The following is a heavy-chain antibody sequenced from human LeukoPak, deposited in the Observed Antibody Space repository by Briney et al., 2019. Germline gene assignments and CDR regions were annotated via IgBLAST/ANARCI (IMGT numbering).Heavy chain of an antibody. CDR1: GYSIRSGYY. CDR3: ARVTESYGSGRRHNYYYYYMDV. J-gene: IGHJ6*03. CDR2: IYYSGST. D-gene: IGHD3-10*01. Sequence: SETLSLTCTVSGYSIRSGYYWGWIRQPPGKGLEGIGSIYYSGSTYYNPSLKSRVTISVDTSKNQFSLKLSSVTAADTAVYYCARVTESYGSGRRHNYYYYYMDVWGKGTTVTISS. V-gene: IGHV4-38-2*02.